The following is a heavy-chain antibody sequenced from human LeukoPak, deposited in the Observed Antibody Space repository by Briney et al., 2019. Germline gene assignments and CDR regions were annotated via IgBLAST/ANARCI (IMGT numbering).Heavy chain of an antibody. J-gene: IGHJ4*02. Sequence: PGGSLRLSCAASGFTFSSFAMTWVRQAPGKGLEWVSAISGSGGSTFYADSVKGRFTISRDKSKNTLYLQMNSLRAEDSAIYFCAKDLGEGSHYYYFDYWGQGTLVTVSS. CDR1: GFTFSSFA. D-gene: IGHD3-16*01. V-gene: IGHV3-23*01. CDR3: AKDLGEGSHYYYFDY. CDR2: ISGSGGST.